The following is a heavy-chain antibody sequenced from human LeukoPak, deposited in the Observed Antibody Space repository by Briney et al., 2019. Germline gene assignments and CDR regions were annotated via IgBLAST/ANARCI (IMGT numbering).Heavy chain of an antibody. CDR3: GRGGHYFDP. J-gene: IGHJ5*02. Sequence: SETLSLTCVVSGGSISGHYWRWIRKPPGEGLEWIGYISDSGSTTYNPSLESRVTILVDTSKKQFSLKLRAVIAADTAVYFCGRGGHYFDPWGQGTLVIVSS. CDR2: ISDSGST. D-gene: IGHD1-26*01. CDR1: GGSISGHY. V-gene: IGHV4-59*11.